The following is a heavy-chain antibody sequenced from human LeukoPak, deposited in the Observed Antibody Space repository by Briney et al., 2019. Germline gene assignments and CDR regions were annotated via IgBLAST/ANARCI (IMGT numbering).Heavy chain of an antibody. CDR2: IYYSGST. V-gene: IGHV4-59*01. J-gene: IGHJ3*02. CDR1: GGSISSYY. CDR3: AREDYSSSWYDAFDI. D-gene: IGHD6-13*01. Sequence: SETLSLTCTVSGGSISSYYRSWIRQPPGKGLEWIGYIYYSGSTNYNPSLKSRVTISVDTSKNQFSLKLSSVTAADTAVYYCAREDYSSSWYDAFDIWGQGTMVTVSS.